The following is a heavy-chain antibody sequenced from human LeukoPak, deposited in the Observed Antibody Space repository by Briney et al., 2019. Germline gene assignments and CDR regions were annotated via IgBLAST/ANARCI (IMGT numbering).Heavy chain of an antibody. J-gene: IGHJ6*02. CDR2: ISYDGFNT. CDR3: ARDAGSGSSAYYGMDV. CDR1: GFIFSRYA. D-gene: IGHD3-10*01. Sequence: GGSLRLSCAGSGFIFSRYAVHWVRQAPGKGLEWVAIISYDGFNTYYADSVKGRFTISRDNSRNTVYLQLNSLRPEDTAVYYCARDAGSGSSAYYGMDVWGQGTTVTVSS. V-gene: IGHV3-30*01.